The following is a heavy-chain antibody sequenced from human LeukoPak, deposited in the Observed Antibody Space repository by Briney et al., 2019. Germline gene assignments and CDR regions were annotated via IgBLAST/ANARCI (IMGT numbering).Heavy chain of an antibody. CDR3: ARGQYYDFWSGSRRGYYYYMDV. V-gene: IGHV3-7*01. Sequence: GGSLRLSCVASGFTFSSYWMSWVRQAPGKGLEWVANIKQDGSEKYYVDSVKGRFTISRDNAKNSLYLQMNSLRAEDTAVYYCARGQYYDFWSGSRRGYYYYMDVWGKGTTVTVSS. D-gene: IGHD3-3*01. J-gene: IGHJ6*03. CDR1: GFTFSSYW. CDR2: IKQDGSEK.